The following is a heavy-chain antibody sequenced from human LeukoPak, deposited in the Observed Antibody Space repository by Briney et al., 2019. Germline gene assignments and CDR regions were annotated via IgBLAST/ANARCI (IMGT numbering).Heavy chain of an antibody. CDR1: GASVSDYY. CDR2: VYNSGIT. Sequence: PSETLSLTCSVSGASVSDYYCNWIRQPPGKALVWIGYVYNSGITNYNPSLRSRVTISLDTSKNQFSLKLNSVTAAGTAVYYCARVRLSSGYSNWGQGTLVTVSS. J-gene: IGHJ4*02. V-gene: IGHV4-59*02. D-gene: IGHD3-22*01. CDR3: ARVRLSSGYSN.